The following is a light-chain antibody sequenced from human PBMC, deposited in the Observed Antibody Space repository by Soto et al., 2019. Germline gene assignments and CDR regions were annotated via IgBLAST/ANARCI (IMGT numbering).Light chain of an antibody. CDR2: GVS. CDR1: SSDVGGYNY. J-gene: IGLJ3*02. V-gene: IGLV2-8*01. CDR3: SSYTSSSTLWV. Sequence: QSALTQPPSASGSPGQSVTISCTGTSSDVGGYNYVSWYQQHPGKAPKLMVYGVSKRPSGVPDRFSGSKSGNTASLTVSGLQAEDDADYYCSSYTSSSTLWVFGGGTKVTVL.